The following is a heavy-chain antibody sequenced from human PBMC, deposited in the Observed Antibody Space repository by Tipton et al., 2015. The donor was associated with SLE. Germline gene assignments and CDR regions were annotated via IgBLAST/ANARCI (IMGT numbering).Heavy chain of an antibody. CDR1: GFDFRSNW. Sequence: SLRLSCATSGFDFRSNWMTWVRQAPGKGLEWVSYISSSGSTIYYADSVKGRFTISRDNAKNSLYLQMNSLRAEDTAVYYCARVGPIWGSSSDWGQGTLVTVSS. CDR3: ARVGPIWGSSSD. CDR2: ISSSGSTI. V-gene: IGHV3-48*03. J-gene: IGHJ4*02. D-gene: IGHD3-16*01.